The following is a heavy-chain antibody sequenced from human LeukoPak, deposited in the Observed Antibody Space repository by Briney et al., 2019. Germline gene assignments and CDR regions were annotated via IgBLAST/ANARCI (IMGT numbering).Heavy chain of an antibody. D-gene: IGHD6-13*01. V-gene: IGHV3-48*01. J-gene: IGHJ4*02. CDR2: ISGSSSTI. CDR3: AKDIARGFFDR. Sequence: GGSLRLSCAASGFTFSSYSMNWVRKAPGKGLEWISYISGSSSTIYYADSVRGRFTISRDNSKNTVYLQMNSLRAEDTAIYYCAKDIARGFFDRWGQGTLVTVTS. CDR1: GFTFSSYS.